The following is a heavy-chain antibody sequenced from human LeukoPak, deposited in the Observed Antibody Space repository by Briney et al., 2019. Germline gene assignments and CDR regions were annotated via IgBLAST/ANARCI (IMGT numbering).Heavy chain of an antibody. CDR2: IYDSGSA. CDR1: GSSISSDYY. V-gene: IGHV4-38-2*02. J-gene: IGHJ4*02. Sequence: SETLSLTCTVSGSSISSDYYWGWIRQPPGKGLEWIGSIYDSGSAYYNPSLKSRVTISVDTSKSQFSLKLSSVTAADTAVYYCARHLAGHFGGFYFDYWGQGTLVTVSS. CDR3: ARHLAGHFGGFYFDY. D-gene: IGHD2-21*01.